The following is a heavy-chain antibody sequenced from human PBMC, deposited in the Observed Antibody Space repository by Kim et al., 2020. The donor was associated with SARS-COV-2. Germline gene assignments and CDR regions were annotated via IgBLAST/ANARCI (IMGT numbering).Heavy chain of an antibody. J-gene: IGHJ4*02. CDR3: IMPDDY. V-gene: IGHV3-30*03. D-gene: IGHD2-2*01. Sequence: GGSLRLSCAASGFTFSSYGMHWVRQAPGKGLEWVAVISYDGSNKYYADSVKGRFTISRDNSKNTLYLQMNSLRAEDTAVYYCIMPDDYWGQGTLVTVSS. CDR1: GFTFSSYG. CDR2: ISYDGSNK.